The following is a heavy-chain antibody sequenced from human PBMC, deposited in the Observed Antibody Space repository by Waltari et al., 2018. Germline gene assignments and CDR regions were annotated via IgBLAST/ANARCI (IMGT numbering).Heavy chain of an antibody. J-gene: IGHJ4*02. CDR3: ARDLPRIVVVPAAHAPFDY. V-gene: IGHV3-7*01. D-gene: IGHD2-2*01. Sequence: EYMGNIKQDGSEKYYVDSVKGRFTISRDNAKNSLYLQMNSLRAEDTAVYYYARDLPRIVVVPAAHAPFDYWGQGILVTVSS. CDR2: IKQDGSEK.